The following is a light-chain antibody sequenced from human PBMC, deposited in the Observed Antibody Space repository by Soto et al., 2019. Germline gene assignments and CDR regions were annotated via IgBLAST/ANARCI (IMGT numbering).Light chain of an antibody. CDR1: QSVSSNY. Sequence: EIVLTKSPGTLSLSPGERATLSCRASQSVSSNYLAWYQHKPGQAPRLLIYRSSSRATGIPDRFSGSGSGTDFTLTISRVEPEDFAVYYCHQYGTSVTWTFGQGTKVDIK. CDR3: HQYGTSVTWT. CDR2: RSS. J-gene: IGKJ1*01. V-gene: IGKV3-20*01.